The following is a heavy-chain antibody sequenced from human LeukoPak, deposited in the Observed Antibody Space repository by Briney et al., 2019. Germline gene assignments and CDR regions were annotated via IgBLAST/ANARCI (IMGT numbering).Heavy chain of an antibody. V-gene: IGHV4-59*10. Sequence: SGSLCVTPAVSRGSTCGDIWSTSRQPAGEGRGWGGRIYTSGSTNYNHSLKSRVTMSVATSKTKFSLKLSSVTAAATAVYYCARGASGSYYRGRFDYWGQGTLVTASS. J-gene: IGHJ4*02. CDR3: ARGASGSYYRGRFDY. CDR1: RGSTCGDI. CDR2: IYTSGST. D-gene: IGHD1-26*01.